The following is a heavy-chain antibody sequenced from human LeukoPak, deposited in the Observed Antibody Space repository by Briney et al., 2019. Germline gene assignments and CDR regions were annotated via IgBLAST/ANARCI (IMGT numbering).Heavy chain of an antibody. CDR1: GFTFSSYS. CDR3: ARRAVAGTGGDDY. Sequence: PGGSLRLSCAASGFTFSSYSMNWVRQAPGKGLEWVSSISSSSSYIYYADSVKGRFTISRDNAKNSLYLQMNSMRDEDTAVYYCARRAVAGTGGDDYWGQGTLVTVSS. CDR2: ISSSSSYI. J-gene: IGHJ4*02. V-gene: IGHV3-21*01. D-gene: IGHD6-19*01.